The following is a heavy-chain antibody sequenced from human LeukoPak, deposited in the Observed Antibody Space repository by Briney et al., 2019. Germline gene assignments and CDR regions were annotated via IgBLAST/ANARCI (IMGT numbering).Heavy chain of an antibody. CDR2: ISGSGGST. Sequence: GGSLRLSCAASGFTFSSYAMSWVRQAPGKGLEWVSAISGSGGSTYYADSVKGRFAISRDNSKNTLYLQMNSLRAEDTAVYYCAKSNVEIEWYSSSDYYYYYMDVWGKGTTVTVSS. CDR3: AKSNVEIEWYSSSDYYYYYMDV. CDR1: GFTFSSYA. D-gene: IGHD6-6*01. J-gene: IGHJ6*03. V-gene: IGHV3-23*01.